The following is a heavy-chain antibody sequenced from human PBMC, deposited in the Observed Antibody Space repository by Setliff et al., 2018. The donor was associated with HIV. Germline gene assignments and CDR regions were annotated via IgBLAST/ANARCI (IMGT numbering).Heavy chain of an antibody. Sequence: TSETLSLTCTVSGGSISTYYWNWIRQPPGKGLEWIGYISYSGTTNYNPSLKSRVTISVDTSKNQVSLKLSSVTAADTAVYYCAREIYGGNSRPFDYWGQGILVTVSS. D-gene: IGHD4-17*01. V-gene: IGHV4-59*01. CDR3: AREIYGGNSRPFDY. CDR2: ISYSGTT. J-gene: IGHJ4*02. CDR1: GGSISTYY.